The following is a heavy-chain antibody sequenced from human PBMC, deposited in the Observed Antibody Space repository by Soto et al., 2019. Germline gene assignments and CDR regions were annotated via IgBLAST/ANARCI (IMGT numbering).Heavy chain of an antibody. CDR1: GFTFSDYY. V-gene: IGHV3-11*01. J-gene: IGHJ4*02. CDR2: ISSSGSTI. D-gene: IGHD6-6*01. CDR3: ARDNRRAARPFDY. Sequence: GGSLRLSCAASGFTFSDYYMSWIRQAPGKGLEWVSYISSSGSTIYYADSVKGRFTISRDNAKNSLYLQMNSLRAEDTAVYYCARDNRRAARPFDYWGQGTLVTVSS.